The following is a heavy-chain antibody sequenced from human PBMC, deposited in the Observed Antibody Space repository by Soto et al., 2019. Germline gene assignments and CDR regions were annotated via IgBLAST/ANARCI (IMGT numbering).Heavy chain of an antibody. J-gene: IGHJ4*02. CDR3: ARESEDLTSNFDY. CDR2: ISSTTNYI. Sequence: WKSLALSCSASVFTFSRYSRNWVRPAPGKGLEWVSSISSTTNYIYYGDSMKGRFTISRDNAKNSLYLEMNSLRAEDTAVYYCARESEDLTSNFDYWGQGTLVTFS. CDR1: VFTFSRYS. V-gene: IGHV3-21*06.